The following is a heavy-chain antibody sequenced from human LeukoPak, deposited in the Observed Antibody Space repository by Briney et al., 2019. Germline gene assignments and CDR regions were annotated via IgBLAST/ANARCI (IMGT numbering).Heavy chain of an antibody. V-gene: IGHV3-74*01. D-gene: IGHD1-26*01. Sequence: PGGSLRLSCAASGFTFSSYWMHWVRQAPGKGLVWVSRINSDGSSTSYADSVKGRFTISRDNAKNTLYLQMNSLRAEDTAVYYCAKGGSSSGSYYADLDYWGQGTLVTVSS. J-gene: IGHJ4*02. CDR2: INSDGSST. CDR1: GFTFSSYW. CDR3: AKGGSSSGSYYADLDY.